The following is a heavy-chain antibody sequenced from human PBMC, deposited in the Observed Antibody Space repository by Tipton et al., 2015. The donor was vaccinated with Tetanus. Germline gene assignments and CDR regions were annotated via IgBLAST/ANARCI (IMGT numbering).Heavy chain of an antibody. CDR1: GFTFSSYA. CDR2: ISGSGGST. Sequence: AASGFTFSSYAMSWVRQAPGKGLEWVSAISGSGGSTYYADSVKGRFTISRDNSKNTLYLQMNSLRAEDTAVYYCAKDSNLPYYDFWSGCLFDPWGQGTLVTVSS. D-gene: IGHD3-3*01. CDR3: AKDSNLPYYDFWSGCLFDP. V-gene: IGHV3-23*01. J-gene: IGHJ5*02.